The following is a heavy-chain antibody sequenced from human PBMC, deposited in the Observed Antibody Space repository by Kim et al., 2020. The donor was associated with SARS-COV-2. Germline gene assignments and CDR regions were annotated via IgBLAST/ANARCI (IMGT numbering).Heavy chain of an antibody. Sequence: KSRGRVTMTRDTATSTVYMELSSLRSEDTAVYYCARDGIAVAGNLDAFDIWGQGTMVTVSS. D-gene: IGHD6-19*01. J-gene: IGHJ3*02. CDR3: ARDGIAVAGNLDAFDI. V-gene: IGHV1-46*01.